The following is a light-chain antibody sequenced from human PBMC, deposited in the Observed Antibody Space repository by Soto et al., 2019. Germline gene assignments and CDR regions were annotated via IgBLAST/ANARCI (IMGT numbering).Light chain of an antibody. V-gene: IGKV3-20*01. Sequence: EIVLTQSPGTLSLSPGETATLSCRASQTVSSSYLAWYHQKPGQAPRLLIYGTTNEATGVPGKFSGGGSGAGFSLFLIRLEPEDFVVYNCQQYGRSPPTFGGGTKVEIK. J-gene: IGKJ4*02. CDR3: QQYGRSPPT. CDR1: QTVSSSY. CDR2: GTT.